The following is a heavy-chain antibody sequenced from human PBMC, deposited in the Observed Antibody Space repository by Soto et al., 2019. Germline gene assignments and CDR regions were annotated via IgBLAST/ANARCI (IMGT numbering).Heavy chain of an antibody. Sequence: GGSLRLSCAASGFTFSTYSMNWVRQAPGKGLEWVSSISSSSSYIYYADSVKGRFTTSRDNAKNSLYLQMNSLRAEDTAVYYCATSSSSNHWGQGTLVTVSS. CDR3: ATSSSSNH. CDR1: GFTFSTYS. V-gene: IGHV3-21*01. D-gene: IGHD2-2*01. CDR2: ISSSSSYI. J-gene: IGHJ5*02.